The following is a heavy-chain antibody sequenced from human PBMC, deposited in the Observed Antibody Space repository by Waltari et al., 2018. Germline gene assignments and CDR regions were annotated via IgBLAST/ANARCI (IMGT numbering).Heavy chain of an antibody. J-gene: IGHJ5*02. CDR3: ARAFPWEGWFDP. Sequence: QVQLVQSGAEVKTPGASVKVSCKASGYTFTSYDINWVRQASGQGLEWMGWMNPNSGVTGYAQKFQGRVTMTRNTSRNTAYMELSSLRSEDTAVYYCARAFPWEGWFDPWGQGTLVTVSS. CDR1: GYTFTSYD. D-gene: IGHD1-26*01. V-gene: IGHV1-8*01. CDR2: MNPNSGVT.